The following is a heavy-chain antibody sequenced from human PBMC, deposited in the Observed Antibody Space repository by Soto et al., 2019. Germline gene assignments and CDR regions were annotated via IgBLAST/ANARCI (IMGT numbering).Heavy chain of an antibody. CDR3: SYGRYASY. CDR1: GFTFSSYA. CDR2: ISGSGGST. J-gene: IGHJ4*02. V-gene: IGHV3-23*01. Sequence: EVQLLESGGGLVQPGGSLRLSCAASGFTFSSYAMSWVRQAPGKGLEWVSAISGSGGSTYYADSVQGRFTISRDNSKNTLYLHMNSLRAEDTAVYYCSYGRYASYWGQGTLVTVSS. D-gene: IGHD3-10*01.